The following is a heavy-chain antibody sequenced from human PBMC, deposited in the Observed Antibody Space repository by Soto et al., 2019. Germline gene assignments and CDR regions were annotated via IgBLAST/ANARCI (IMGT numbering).Heavy chain of an antibody. V-gene: IGHV3-48*03. CDR1: GFTSSSYE. Sequence: GGSLRLSCAASGFTSSSYEMNWVRQAPGKGLEWVSYISSSGSTIYYADSVKGRFTISRDNAKNSLYLQMNSLRAEDTAVYYCARVSDYGDYEWFDPWGQGTLVTVSS. CDR2: ISSSGSTI. J-gene: IGHJ5*02. D-gene: IGHD4-17*01. CDR3: ARVSDYGDYEWFDP.